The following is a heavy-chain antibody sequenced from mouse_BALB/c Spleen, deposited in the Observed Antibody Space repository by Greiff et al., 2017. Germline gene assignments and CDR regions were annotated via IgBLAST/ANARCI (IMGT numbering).Heavy chain of an antibody. CDR2: INPYNDGT. J-gene: IGHJ2*01. D-gene: IGHD2-4*01. CDR1: GYTFTSYV. V-gene: IGHV1-14*01. Sequence: EVKLMESGPELVKPGASVKMSCKASGYTFTSYVMHWVKQKPGQGLEWIGYINPYNDGTKYNEKFKGKATLTSDKSSSTAYMELSSLTSEDSAVYYCARGERLRRAYYFDYWGQGTTLTVSS. CDR3: ARGERLRRAYYFDY.